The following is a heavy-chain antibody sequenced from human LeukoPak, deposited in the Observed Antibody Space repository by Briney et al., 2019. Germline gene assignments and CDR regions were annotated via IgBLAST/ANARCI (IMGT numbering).Heavy chain of an antibody. D-gene: IGHD6-13*01. V-gene: IGHV3-23*01. CDR3: ARDLGMGASDI. Sequence: GGSLRLSCAASGFTFSSYAMSWVRQAPGKGLEWVSAISGSGGSTYYADSVKGRFTISRDNSKNTVYLQMNSLREEDTAVYYCARDLGMGASDIWGQGTMVSVSS. J-gene: IGHJ3*02. CDR2: ISGSGGST. CDR1: GFTFSSYA.